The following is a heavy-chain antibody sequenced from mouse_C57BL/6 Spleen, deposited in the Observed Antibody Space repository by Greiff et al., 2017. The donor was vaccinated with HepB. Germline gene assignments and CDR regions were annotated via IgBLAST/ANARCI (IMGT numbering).Heavy chain of an antibody. CDR1: GYTFTSYW. J-gene: IGHJ4*01. CDR2: IHPNSGST. Sequence: VQLQQPGAELVKPGASVKLSCKASGYTFTSYWMHWVKQRPGQGLEWIGMIHPNSGSTNYNEKFKSKATLTVDKSSSTAYMQLSSLTSEDSAVYYCARPPHYYGSRGYAMDYWGQGTSVTVSS. V-gene: IGHV1-64*01. CDR3: ARPPHYYGSRGYAMDY. D-gene: IGHD1-1*01.